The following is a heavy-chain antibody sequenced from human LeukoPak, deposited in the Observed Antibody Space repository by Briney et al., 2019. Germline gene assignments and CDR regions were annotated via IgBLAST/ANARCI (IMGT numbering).Heavy chain of an antibody. D-gene: IGHD3-22*01. Sequence: ASVKVSCKASGYTFTGYYMHWVRQAPGQGLEWMGWINPNSGGTNYAQKFQGRVTMTGDTSISTAYMELSRLRSDDTAVYYCARDEGTYYYDSSGYYYNYWGQGTLVTVSS. V-gene: IGHV1-2*02. J-gene: IGHJ4*02. CDR1: GYTFTGYY. CDR2: INPNSGGT. CDR3: ARDEGTYYYDSSGYYYNY.